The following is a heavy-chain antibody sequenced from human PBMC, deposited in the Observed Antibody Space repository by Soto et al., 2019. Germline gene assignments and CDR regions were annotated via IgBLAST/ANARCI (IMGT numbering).Heavy chain of an antibody. Sequence: SETLSLTCTVSGASISGFYWSWIRKSAGKGLEWIGRIYATGTTDYNPSPKSRVMMSVDTSKKQFSLELRSVTAADTAVYYCVRDGTKTLRDWFDPWGQGISVTVSS. V-gene: IGHV4-4*07. CDR1: GASISGFY. CDR3: VRDGTKTLRDWFDP. D-gene: IGHD1-1*01. J-gene: IGHJ5*02. CDR2: IYATGTT.